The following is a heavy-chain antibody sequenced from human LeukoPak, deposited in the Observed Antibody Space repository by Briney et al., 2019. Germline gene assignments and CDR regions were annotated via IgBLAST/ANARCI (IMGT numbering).Heavy chain of an antibody. CDR1: GYSFTSYW. V-gene: IGHV5-51*01. CDR3: ARSVGATTLDY. Sequence: GESLKISCKGSGYSFTSYWIAWVRQMPGKGLEWMGIIYPSDSETTYSPSFQGQVTISADKSISTAYLQWSSLTASDTAMYYCARSVGATTLDYWGQGTPVTVSS. D-gene: IGHD1-26*01. CDR2: IYPSDSET. J-gene: IGHJ4*02.